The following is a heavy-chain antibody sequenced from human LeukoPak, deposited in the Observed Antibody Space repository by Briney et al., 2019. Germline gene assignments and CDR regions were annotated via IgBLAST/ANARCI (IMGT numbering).Heavy chain of an antibody. CDR2: IYYTGTT. CDR3: ARRGTSHWPSEY. J-gene: IGHJ4*02. Sequence: SETLCLTCTVSGGSLRGSTFYGGWIHQPPGMGLEWIGRIYYTGTTYSNPSLKSRVTISVDTSNNRYSLKLSSVTGAAAAVYYCARRGTSHWPSEYWGQGTLVTVSS. V-gene: IGHV4-39*01. CDR1: GGSLRGSTFY. D-gene: IGHD2-2*01.